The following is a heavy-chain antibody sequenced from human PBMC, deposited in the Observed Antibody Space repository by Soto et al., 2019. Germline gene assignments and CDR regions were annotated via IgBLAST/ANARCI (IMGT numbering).Heavy chain of an antibody. Sequence: ESVGGVVQPGRSLRLSCAASGFTFSSYGMHWVRQAPGKGLEWVAVIWYDGSNKYYADSVKGRFTISRDNSKNTLYLQMNSLRAEDTAVYYCARDSPVTTIYYYYYMDVWGKGTTVTVSS. CDR1: GFTFSSYG. J-gene: IGHJ6*03. CDR2: IWYDGSNK. V-gene: IGHV3-33*01. CDR3: ARDSPVTTIYYYYYMDV. D-gene: IGHD4-17*01.